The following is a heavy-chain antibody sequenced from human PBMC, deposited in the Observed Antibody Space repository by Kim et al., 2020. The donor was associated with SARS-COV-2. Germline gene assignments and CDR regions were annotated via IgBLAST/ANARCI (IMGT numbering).Heavy chain of an antibody. J-gene: IGHJ4*02. D-gene: IGHD3-3*01. V-gene: IGHV4-31*02. Sequence: PSRKCRIVVSVDTSKNQLSLKLSSVTAADTAVYYCARGISVFGVAGAFFDFWGQGTLVTVSS. CDR3: ARGISVFGVAGAFFDF.